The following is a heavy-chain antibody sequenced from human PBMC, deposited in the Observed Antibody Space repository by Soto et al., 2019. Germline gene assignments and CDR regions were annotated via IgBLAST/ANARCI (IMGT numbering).Heavy chain of an antibody. CDR2: ISNDGSKK. J-gene: IGHJ4*02. CDR1: GFVFTNYG. CDR3: ARDVAMPSGLGLGY. V-gene: IGHV3-30*03. D-gene: IGHD6-19*01. Sequence: XGSLRLSCAASGFVFTNYGMHWVRQAPGKGLEWVAFISNDGSKKYYADSVKGRFTISRDNSENTVYLQMTSLRPDDTAVFYCARDVAMPSGLGLGYWGQGTLVTVS.